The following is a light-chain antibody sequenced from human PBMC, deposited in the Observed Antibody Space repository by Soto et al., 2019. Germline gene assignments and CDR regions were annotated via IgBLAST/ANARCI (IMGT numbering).Light chain of an antibody. CDR1: QGISSA. CDR3: QQFNNYLPN. V-gene: IGKV1D-13*01. CDR2: DAS. Sequence: AIQLTQSPSSLSASVGDRVTITCRASQGISSALAWYQQKPGKAPKLVIYDASSLEGGVPSRFSGREYGTDFTHTISSLQTKDFASYCCQQFNNYLPNFGQGTKLEIK. J-gene: IGKJ2*01.